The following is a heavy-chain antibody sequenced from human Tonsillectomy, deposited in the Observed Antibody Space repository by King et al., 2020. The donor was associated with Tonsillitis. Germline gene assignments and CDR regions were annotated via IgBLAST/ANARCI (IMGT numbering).Heavy chain of an antibody. D-gene: IGHD3-22*01. CDR3: ASLDSNGYYYFDS. CDR2: IFYSGDT. CDR1: GASMSSHY. Sequence: QLQESGPGLVKPSGTLSLTCTVSGASMSSHYWTWIRQPPGKGLEWIGYIFYSGDTFYNSSLRSRVTISLDTPKRQISLTLTAVTAADTAMYYCASLDSNGYYYFDSWGQGIMVTVSS. V-gene: IGHV4-59*08. J-gene: IGHJ4*02.